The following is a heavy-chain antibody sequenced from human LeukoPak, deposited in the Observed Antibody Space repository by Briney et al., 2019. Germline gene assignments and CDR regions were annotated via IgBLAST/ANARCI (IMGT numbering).Heavy chain of an antibody. CDR1: GGSFSGYY. V-gene: IGHV4-34*01. CDR3: AGAAAADSFDY. J-gene: IGHJ4*02. Sequence: PSETLSLTCAVYGGSFSGYYWSWIRQPPGKGLEWIGEINHSGSTNYNPSLKSRVTISVDTSKNQFSLKLSSVTAADTAVYYCAGAAAADSFDYWGQGTLVTVSS. CDR2: INHSGST. D-gene: IGHD6-13*01.